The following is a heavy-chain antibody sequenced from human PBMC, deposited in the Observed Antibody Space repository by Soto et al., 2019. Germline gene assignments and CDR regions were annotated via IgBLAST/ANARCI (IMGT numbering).Heavy chain of an antibody. Sequence: QVQLVQFGSEVKKPGSSVKVSCKASGGTFSSHAISWVRQAPGQGLEWMGCIIPIFGATNYAQQFQGRVTITADESTATAYMGLSSVRSGDTAVYYCARAPFYEFWSGYYSESYFDYCGRGSLVTVSS. J-gene: IGHJ4*02. CDR3: ARAPFYEFWSGYYSESYFDY. D-gene: IGHD3-3*01. CDR2: IIPIFGAT. CDR1: GGTFSSHA. V-gene: IGHV1-69*12.